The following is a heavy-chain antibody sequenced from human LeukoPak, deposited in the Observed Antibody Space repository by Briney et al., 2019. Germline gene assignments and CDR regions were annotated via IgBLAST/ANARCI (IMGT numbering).Heavy chain of an antibody. CDR1: GGSISSYY. Sequence: PSETLSLTCTVSGGSISSYYWSWIRQPPWKGLEWIGYIFYSGSANYNPSLKSRVTISVDTSKNQFSLKLSSVTAADTAVYYCARGPYYYDSSGYSSLDYWGQGTLVTVSS. V-gene: IGHV4-59*01. CDR2: IFYSGSA. D-gene: IGHD3-22*01. J-gene: IGHJ4*02. CDR3: ARGPYYYDSSGYSSLDY.